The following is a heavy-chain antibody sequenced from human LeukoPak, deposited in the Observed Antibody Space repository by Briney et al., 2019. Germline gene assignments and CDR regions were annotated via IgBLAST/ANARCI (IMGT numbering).Heavy chain of an antibody. CDR3: ARGPDYDIRADYFDY. CDR1: VLSSSSEA. J-gene: IGHJ4*02. Sequence: PGGSLRLSCAAPVLSSSSEAISWVRPAPAKGMGWDSYVSGIGSKTQYGNPVKDRDTLSRDNPKNTLLWQMNSLRPDDKAVEYCARGPDYDIRADYFDYWGQGTLVTVSS. CDR2: VSGIGSKT. D-gene: IGHD3-9*01. V-gene: IGHV3-23*01.